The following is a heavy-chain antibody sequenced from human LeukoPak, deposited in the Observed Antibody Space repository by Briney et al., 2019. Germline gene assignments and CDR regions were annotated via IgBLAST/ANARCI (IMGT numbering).Heavy chain of an antibody. Sequence: GGSLRLSCAASGFTFSSYWMHWVRHTPGKGLVWVSRIKGDGSSTSYADSVKGRFTISRDNAKNTLYLQMNSLRAEDTAVYYCARGGYSFGHDFDYWGQGTLVTVSS. V-gene: IGHV3-74*01. CDR1: GFTFSSYW. CDR2: IKGDGSST. J-gene: IGHJ4*02. CDR3: ARGGYSFGHDFDY. D-gene: IGHD5-18*01.